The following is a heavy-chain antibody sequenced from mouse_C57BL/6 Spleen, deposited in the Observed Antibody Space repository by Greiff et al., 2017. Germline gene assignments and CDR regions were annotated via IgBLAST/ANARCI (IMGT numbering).Heavy chain of an antibody. CDR1: GYSFTDYN. CDR2: INPNYGTT. J-gene: IGHJ2*01. CDR3: ARRSITTVVAGGFDY. D-gene: IGHD1-1*01. Sequence: EVKLQESGPELVKPGASVKISCKASGYSFTDYNMNWVKQSNGKSLEWIGVINPNYGTTSYNQKFKDKATLTVDQSSSTAYMQLNSLTSEDSAVYYCARRSITTVVAGGFDYWGQGTTLTVSS. V-gene: IGHV1-39*01.